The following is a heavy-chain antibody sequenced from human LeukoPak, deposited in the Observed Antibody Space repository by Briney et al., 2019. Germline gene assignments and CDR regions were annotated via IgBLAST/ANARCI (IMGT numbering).Heavy chain of an antibody. Sequence: PGGSLRLSCAASGFAFSSYWMSWVRQAPGKGLEWVANIKQDGSEKYYVDSVKGRFTISRDNAKNSLYLQMNSLRAEDTAVYYCARDFIIAAAGENDYWGQGTLVTVSS. CDR3: ARDFIIAAAGENDY. D-gene: IGHD6-13*01. CDR1: GFAFSSYW. V-gene: IGHV3-7*01. J-gene: IGHJ4*02. CDR2: IKQDGSEK.